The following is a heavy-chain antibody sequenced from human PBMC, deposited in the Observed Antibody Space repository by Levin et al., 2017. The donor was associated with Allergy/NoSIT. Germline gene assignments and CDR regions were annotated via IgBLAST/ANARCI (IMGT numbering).Heavy chain of an antibody. J-gene: IGHJ4*02. V-gene: IGHV3-7*01. CDR1: GFTFSNHW. CDR2: IKQDGSAK. Sequence: PGGSLRLSCAASGFTFSNHWMTWVRQAPGKGLEWVANIKQDGSAKYYVDSVKGRFTISRDNDKNSLYLQMDSLRAEDTAVYYCARNFETDYWGQGTLVTVSS. CDR3: ARNFETDY.